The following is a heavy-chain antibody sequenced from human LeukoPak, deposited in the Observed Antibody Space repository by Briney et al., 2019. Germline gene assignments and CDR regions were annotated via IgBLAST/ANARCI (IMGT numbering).Heavy chain of an antibody. CDR1: GYSISSVYY. Sequence: SETLSLTCTVSGYSISSVYYWGWIRPPPGKGLEWIGTIYHSGSTYYNPSLKSRVTISVDTSKNQFSLKLSSVTAADTAVYYCAREVAAAGKNPENYYYYYMDVWGKGTTVTISS. J-gene: IGHJ6*03. CDR3: AREVAAAGKNPENYYYYYMDV. CDR2: IYHSGST. D-gene: IGHD6-13*01. V-gene: IGHV4-38-2*02.